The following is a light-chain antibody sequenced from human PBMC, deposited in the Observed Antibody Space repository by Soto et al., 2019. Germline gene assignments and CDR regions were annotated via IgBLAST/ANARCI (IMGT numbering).Light chain of an antibody. CDR3: QQYNNWPRT. CDR1: QNVSSN. Sequence: EIVMTQSPATLSVSPGEKTTLSCRASQNVSSNLDWYQQKPGQAPRLLMHGASSRATGIPARFSGSGSGTEFTLTISSLQSEDFAVYYCQQYNNWPRTFGQGTKVDIK. J-gene: IGKJ1*01. V-gene: IGKV3-15*01. CDR2: GAS.